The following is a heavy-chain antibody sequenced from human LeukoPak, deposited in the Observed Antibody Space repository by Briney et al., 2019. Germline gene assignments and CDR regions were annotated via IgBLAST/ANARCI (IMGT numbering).Heavy chain of an antibody. J-gene: IGHJ4*02. CDR1: GFTFSSYG. CDR2: ISYGGSNK. Sequence: GSSLRNSHAASGFTFSSYGMHWVRQAPGKGLEGMAVISYGGSNKYYADSVKGGSTNSRDDSKNTLYLQMNSPRAEDTHVYYCAKAAGVYWGQGTLVTVSS. D-gene: IGHD6-13*01. V-gene: IGHV3-30*18. CDR3: AKAAGVY.